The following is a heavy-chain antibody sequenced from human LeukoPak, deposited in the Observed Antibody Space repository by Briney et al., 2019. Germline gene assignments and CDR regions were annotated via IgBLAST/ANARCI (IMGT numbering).Heavy chain of an antibody. CDR3: ARLGARQVLDY. V-gene: IGHV3-7*01. D-gene: IGHD4-17*01. CDR1: GFTFSSYW. J-gene: IGHJ4*02. CDR2: IKQDGGEK. Sequence: PGGSLRLSCTASGFTFSSYWMSWVRQAPGKGLEWVANIKQDGGEKYYVDSVKGRFTISRDNAKNSLYLQMNSLRAEDTAVYCCARLGARQVLDYWGQGTLVTVSS.